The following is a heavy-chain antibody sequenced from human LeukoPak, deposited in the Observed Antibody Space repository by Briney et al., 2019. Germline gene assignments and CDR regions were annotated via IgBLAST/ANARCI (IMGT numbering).Heavy chain of an antibody. D-gene: IGHD5-18*01. Sequence: GASVKVSCKASGYTFTSYYMHWVRQAPGQGLEWMGIINPSGGSTSCAQKFQGRVTMTRDTSTSTVYMELSSLRSEDTAVYYCARGGTAMDYYYGMDVWGQGTTVTVSS. CDR2: INPSGGST. CDR1: GYTFTSYY. J-gene: IGHJ6*02. V-gene: IGHV1-46*01. CDR3: ARGGTAMDYYYGMDV.